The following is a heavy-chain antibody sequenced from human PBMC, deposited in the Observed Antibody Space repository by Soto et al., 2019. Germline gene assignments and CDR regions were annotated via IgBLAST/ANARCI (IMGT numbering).Heavy chain of an antibody. Sequence: QVQLAQSTGEVKKPGASVRVSCKATGYTFIRYGIAWVRQAPGQGFEWMGWISPYNDHTVYAQKFQGRVTMTADTSTRTVFMNLTGLKSDITPVYYCARGGYLDNSWRKLSHYGFDVWGQGTPVSVSS. CDR2: ISPYNDHT. D-gene: IGHD1-20*01. CDR3: ARGGYLDNSWRKLSHYGFDV. V-gene: IGHV1-18*01. CDR1: GYTFIRYG. J-gene: IGHJ6*02.